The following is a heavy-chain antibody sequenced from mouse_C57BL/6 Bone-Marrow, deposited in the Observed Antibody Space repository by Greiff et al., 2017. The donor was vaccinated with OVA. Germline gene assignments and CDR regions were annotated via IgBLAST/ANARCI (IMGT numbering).Heavy chain of an antibody. Sequence: EVHLVESGGGLVKPGGSLKLSCAASGFTFSSYAMSWVRQTPEKRLEWVATISDGGSYTYYPDNVKGRFTISRDNAKNNLYLQMSHLKSEDTAMYYCARGGLTTVVSYYYAMDDWGQGTSVTVSS. CDR1: GFTFSSYA. CDR2: ISDGGSYT. V-gene: IGHV5-4*01. D-gene: IGHD1-1*01. J-gene: IGHJ4*01. CDR3: ARGGLTTVVSYYYAMDD.